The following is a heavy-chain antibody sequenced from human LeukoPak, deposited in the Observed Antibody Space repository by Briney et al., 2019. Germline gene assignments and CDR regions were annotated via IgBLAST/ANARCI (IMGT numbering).Heavy chain of an antibody. CDR1: GGSFRNSA. Sequence: SVKVSCKASGGSFRNSAISWIRQAPGQGLEWVGGIIPLFGSSKYSQKFQGRVTISTDEPTGTTYMELTSLTSEDTAVYYCARPAYYDTSYYYDHWGQGALITVSS. CDR2: IIPLFGSS. CDR3: ARPAYYDTSYYYDH. D-gene: IGHD3-22*01. V-gene: IGHV1-69*05. J-gene: IGHJ5*02.